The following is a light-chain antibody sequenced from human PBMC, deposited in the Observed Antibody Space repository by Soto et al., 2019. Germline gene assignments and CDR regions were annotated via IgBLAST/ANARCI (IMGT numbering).Light chain of an antibody. CDR3: QQCDNFPFT. CDR1: QDVKER. J-gene: IGKJ3*01. Sequence: DIQMTQSPSSLSASVGDRVTITCQASQDVKERLNWYQQKPGTDPKLLIYDASNLDSGVPSRFSGRGSGTDFTGTISSLQPEDIATYYGQQCDNFPFTVGPGTKVDIK. V-gene: IGKV1-33*01. CDR2: DAS.